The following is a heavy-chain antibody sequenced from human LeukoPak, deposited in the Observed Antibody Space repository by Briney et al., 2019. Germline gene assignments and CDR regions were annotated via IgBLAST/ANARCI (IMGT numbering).Heavy chain of an antibody. CDR3: ARAGLDV. Sequence: GGSLRLSCVASGFTFSSYWMSWVRQAPGKGLEWVANIKQDGSEKYYVDSVKGRFTISRDNAKNSLYLQMTSLRAEDTAVYYCARAGLDVWGQGTTVTVSS. CDR1: GFTFSSYW. J-gene: IGHJ6*02. CDR2: IKQDGSEK. V-gene: IGHV3-7*01.